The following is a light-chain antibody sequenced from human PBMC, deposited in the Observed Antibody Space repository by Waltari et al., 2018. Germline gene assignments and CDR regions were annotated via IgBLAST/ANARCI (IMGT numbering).Light chain of an antibody. CDR2: GAS. J-gene: IGKJ1*01. CDR1: QSVSSN. Sequence: EIVMTQSPVTLSVSPGERATPSCRASQSVSSNLAWYQQNPGQAPRLLIYGASTRATGIPARFSGSGSGTEFTLTISSLQSEDFAVYYCQQYNNWPPSWTFGQGTKVEIK. V-gene: IGKV3-15*01. CDR3: QQYNNWPPSWT.